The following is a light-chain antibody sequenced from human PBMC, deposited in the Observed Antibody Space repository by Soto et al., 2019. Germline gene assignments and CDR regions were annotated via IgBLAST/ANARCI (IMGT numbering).Light chain of an antibody. CDR2: DVS. CDR3: SSYTSSSTYV. J-gene: IGLJ1*01. Sequence: QSVLTQPAPVSGSPGQSITISCTGTSSDAGGYNYVSWYQQHPGKAPKLMIYDVSNRPSGVSNRFSGSKSGNTASLTISGLQAEDEADYYCSSYTSSSTYVFGTGTKVTVL. V-gene: IGLV2-14*01. CDR1: SSDAGGYNY.